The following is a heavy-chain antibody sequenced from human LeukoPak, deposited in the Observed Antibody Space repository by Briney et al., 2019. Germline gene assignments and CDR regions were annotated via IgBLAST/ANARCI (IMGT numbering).Heavy chain of an antibody. Sequence: SETLSLTCAVYGRSFSGYYWSWIRQPPGKGLERIGEINHSGSTNYNPSLKSRVTISVDTSKNQFSLKLSSVTAADTAVYYCARGTPPTVTTFWWFDPWGQGTLVTVSS. CDR1: GRSFSGYY. CDR3: ARGTPPTVTTFWWFDP. J-gene: IGHJ5*02. V-gene: IGHV4-34*01. CDR2: INHSGST. D-gene: IGHD4-17*01.